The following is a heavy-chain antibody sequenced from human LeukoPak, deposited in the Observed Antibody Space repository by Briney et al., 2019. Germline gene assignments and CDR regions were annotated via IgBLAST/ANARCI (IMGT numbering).Heavy chain of an antibody. CDR3: AKGGLLVASFDY. CDR2: ISFDGSDK. Sequence: GGSLRLSCAASGFTFSSYAMHWVRQAPGKGLEWVALISFDGSDKYYADSVKGRFTISRDNSKNTLYLQMNSLRAEDTAVYYCAKGGLLVASFDYWGQGTLVTVSS. V-gene: IGHV3-30*04. D-gene: IGHD5-12*01. CDR1: GFTFSSYA. J-gene: IGHJ4*02.